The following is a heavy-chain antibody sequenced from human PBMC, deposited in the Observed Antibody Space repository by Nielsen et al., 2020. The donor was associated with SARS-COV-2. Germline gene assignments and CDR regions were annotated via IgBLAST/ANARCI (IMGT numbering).Heavy chain of an antibody. V-gene: IGHV3-21*01. Sequence: GESLKISCAASGFTFSSYSMNWVRQAPGKGLEWVSSISSSSSYIYYADSVKGRFTISRDNAKNSLYLQMNSLRAEDTAVYYCARDRSPTVTTFKVDYYYYYGMDVWGQGTTVTVSS. CDR2: ISSSSSYI. J-gene: IGHJ6*02. D-gene: IGHD4-17*01. CDR1: GFTFSSYS. CDR3: ARDRSPTVTTFKVDYYYYYGMDV.